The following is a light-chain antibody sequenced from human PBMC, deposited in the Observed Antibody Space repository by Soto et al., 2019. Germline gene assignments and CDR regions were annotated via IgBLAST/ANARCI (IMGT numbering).Light chain of an antibody. V-gene: IGLV3-21*02. CDR3: QVWDSSSDPF. CDR1: RFGSKS. J-gene: IGLJ1*01. Sequence: SYELTQPPSVAVAPGQTARITCGGARFGSKSVHWYQQRPGQAPVLVVYDDSDRPSGIPERFSGSNSGNTATLTISRVEAGDEADYYCQVWDSSSDPFFGTGTKLTVL. CDR2: DDS.